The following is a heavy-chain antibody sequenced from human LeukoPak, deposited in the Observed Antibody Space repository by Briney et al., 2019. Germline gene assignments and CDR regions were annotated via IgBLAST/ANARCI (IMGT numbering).Heavy chain of an antibody. V-gene: IGHV1-18*04. Sequence: ASVMVSCKASGYTFTNYGISWVRQAPGQGLEWMSWISANNGEIRYAQNFQARVTMTTDTSTTTAYMELRSLRSGDTAVHYCARVPPSAHQVFSSDYWGQGTQVTVSS. CDR2: ISANNGEI. CDR1: GYTFTNYG. D-gene: IGHD1-14*01. J-gene: IGHJ4*02. CDR3: ARVPPSAHQVFSSDY.